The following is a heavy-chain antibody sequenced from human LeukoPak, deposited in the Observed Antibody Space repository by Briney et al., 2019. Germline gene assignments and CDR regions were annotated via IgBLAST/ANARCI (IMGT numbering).Heavy chain of an antibody. V-gene: IGHV3-53*01. CDR3: AKGRLVPRGHFDY. D-gene: IGHD6-19*01. J-gene: IGHJ4*02. Sequence: GGSLRLSCAVSGFSVSSNCMTWVRQAPGKGLEWVSIIYRGGDTFYTDSVKGRFTISRDNSKNTLYLQMNSLRAEDTAVYYCAKGRLVPRGHFDYWGQGTLVTVSS. CDR2: IYRGGDT. CDR1: GFSVSSNC.